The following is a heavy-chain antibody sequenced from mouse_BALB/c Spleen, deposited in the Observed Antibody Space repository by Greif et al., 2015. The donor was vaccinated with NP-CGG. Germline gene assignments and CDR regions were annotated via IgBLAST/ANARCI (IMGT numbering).Heavy chain of an antibody. CDR1: GYTFTSYW. J-gene: IGHJ3*01. V-gene: IGHV1S81*02. Sequence: QVHVKQSGAELVKPGASVKLSCKASGYTFTSYWMHWVKQRPGQGLEWIGEINPSNGRTNYNEKFKSKATLTVDKSSSTAYMQLSSLTSEDSAVYYCATGHYYDWFAYWGQGTLVTVSA. CDR2: INPSNGRT. CDR3: ATGHYYDWFAY. D-gene: IGHD1-2*01.